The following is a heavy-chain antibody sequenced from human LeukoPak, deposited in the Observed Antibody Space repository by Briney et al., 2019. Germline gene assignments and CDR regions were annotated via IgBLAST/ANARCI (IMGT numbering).Heavy chain of an antibody. J-gene: IGHJ4*02. V-gene: IGHV4-59*01. D-gene: IGHD5-24*01. CDR1: GDSISSYY. CDR3: ARGAMATTPFFDY. CDR2: IFYSVNT. Sequence: SETLSLTCTVSGDSISSYYWNWIRQPPGKGLEWIGYIFYSVNTNYNPSLKSRVTMSLDTSRNQFSLKLTSLTAADTAVYYCARGAMATTPFFDYWGQGTLVTVSS.